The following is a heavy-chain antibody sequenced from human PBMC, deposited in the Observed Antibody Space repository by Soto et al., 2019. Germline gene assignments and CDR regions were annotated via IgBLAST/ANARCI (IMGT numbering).Heavy chain of an antibody. CDR2: IYYSEST. CDR3: ARSGIAVAGNGDWFDP. Sequence: SETLSLTCTVSGGSISSGGYYWSWIREHPGKGLEWIGYIYYSESTYYNPSLKRRVTISVDTSKNQYSLRLSSVTAANTAVYYCARSGIAVAGNGDWFDPWGQGAQVTVSS. D-gene: IGHD6-19*01. J-gene: IGHJ5*02. CDR1: GGSISSGGYY. V-gene: IGHV4-31*03.